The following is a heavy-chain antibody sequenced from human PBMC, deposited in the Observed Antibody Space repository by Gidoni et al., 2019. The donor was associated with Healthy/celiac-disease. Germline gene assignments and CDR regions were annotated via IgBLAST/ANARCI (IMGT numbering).Heavy chain of an antibody. CDR1: GGSISSYY. D-gene: IGHD3-3*01. J-gene: IGHJ6*02. Sequence: QVQLQESGPGLVKPSETLSLTCTVSGGSISSYYWSWIRQPPGKGLEWIGYIYYSGSTNYNPSLKSRVTISVDTSKNQFSLKLSSVTAADTAVYYCARDRHDFWSGDGMDVWGQGTTVTVSS. CDR2: IYYSGST. V-gene: IGHV4-59*01. CDR3: ARDRHDFWSGDGMDV.